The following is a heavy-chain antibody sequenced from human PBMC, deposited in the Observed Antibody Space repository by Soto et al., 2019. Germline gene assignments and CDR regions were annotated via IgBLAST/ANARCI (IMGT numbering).Heavy chain of an antibody. J-gene: IGHJ3*02. Sequence: QVQLQESGPGLVKPSETLSLTCTVSGGSISSYYWSWIRQPPGKGLEWIGYIYYSGSPNYNPSLKSRVPISVDTSKNQFALKLSSVTAADTAVYYCARDPRPNYGDYVTAFDIWGQGTMVTVSS. CDR3: ARDPRPNYGDYVTAFDI. V-gene: IGHV4-59*01. CDR2: IYYSGSP. D-gene: IGHD4-17*01. CDR1: GGSISSYY.